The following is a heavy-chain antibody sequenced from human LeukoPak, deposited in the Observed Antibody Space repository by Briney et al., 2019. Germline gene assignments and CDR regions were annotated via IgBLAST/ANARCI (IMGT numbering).Heavy chain of an antibody. Sequence: GGSLRSSSEGSGYSFCNGWSCWVRPMPGKGLGWMGIIYPEGSDTIYKPSLEGQVPISADTSISTAYLQWSSLKASDTAMYYCARGAYGSGSSYNYYGMDVWGQGTTVTVSS. CDR1: GYSFCNGW. CDR2: IYPEGSDT. V-gene: IGHV5-51*01. D-gene: IGHD3-10*01. CDR3: ARGAYGSGSSYNYYGMDV. J-gene: IGHJ6*02.